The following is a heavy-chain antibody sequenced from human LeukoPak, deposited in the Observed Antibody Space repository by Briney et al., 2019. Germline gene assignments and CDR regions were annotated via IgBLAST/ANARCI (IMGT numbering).Heavy chain of an antibody. CDR2: IYYSGST. V-gene: IGHV4-59*01. CDR1: GGSISSYY. D-gene: IGHD5-24*01. Sequence: SETLSLTCTVSGGSISSYYWSWIRQPPGKGLEWIGYIYYSGSTNYNPSLKSRVTISVDTSKNQFSLKLSSVTAADTAVYYCAREKSRDGYNTFGYWGQGTLVTVSS. CDR3: AREKSRDGYNTFGY. J-gene: IGHJ4*02.